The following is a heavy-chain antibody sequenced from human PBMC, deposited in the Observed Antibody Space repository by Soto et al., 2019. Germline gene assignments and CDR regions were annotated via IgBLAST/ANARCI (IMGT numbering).Heavy chain of an antibody. D-gene: IGHD3-22*01. J-gene: IGHJ4*02. V-gene: IGHV3-7*05. Sequence: EVQLEESGGGLVQPGGSLRLACKTPGFTFNNYWMSWLRQAPGKGLEWVANINQDGSQTDYVDSVKGRFTLSRDNAKTSLYREMNTLRVEDTAVYYCARVSRSHDTEYWGQGTLVTVSS. CDR3: ARVSRSHDTEY. CDR2: INQDGSQT. CDR1: GFTFNNYW.